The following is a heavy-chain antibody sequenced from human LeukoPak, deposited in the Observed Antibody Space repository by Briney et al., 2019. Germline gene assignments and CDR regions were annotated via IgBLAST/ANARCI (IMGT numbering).Heavy chain of an antibody. J-gene: IGHJ4*02. CDR2: LYSGGST. V-gene: IGHV3-53*01. Sequence: GGSLRLSCAVSGFTVSNNYMSRVRQAPGKGLEWVSILYSGGSTNYADSVKGRFTISRDNSKNTLYLQMNSLRAEDTAVYYCARGATSDYWGQGTLVTVSS. CDR3: ARGATSDY. CDR1: GFTVSNNY.